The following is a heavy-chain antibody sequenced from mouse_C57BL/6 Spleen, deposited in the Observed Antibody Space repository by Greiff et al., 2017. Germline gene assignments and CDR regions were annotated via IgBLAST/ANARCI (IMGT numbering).Heavy chain of an antibody. Sequence: EVQLQQSGPGLVKPGASVKISCKASGYTFTDYYMNWVQQSHGKSLEWIGYISPNNGGTCYNQKFKGKATLTVDKSSSTAYMELRSLTSEDSAVYYCARSVDSSGPGAAYWGQGTLVTVSA. CDR2: ISPNNGGT. V-gene: IGHV1-26*01. D-gene: IGHD3-2*02. J-gene: IGHJ3*01. CDR1: GYTFTDYY. CDR3: ARSVDSSGPGAAY.